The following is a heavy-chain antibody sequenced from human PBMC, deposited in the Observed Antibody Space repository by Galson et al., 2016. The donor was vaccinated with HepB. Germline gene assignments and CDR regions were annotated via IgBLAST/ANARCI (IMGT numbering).Heavy chain of an antibody. CDR1: GGAITNFY. D-gene: IGHD6-13*01. CDR2: IYSTGFS. J-gene: IGHJ4*02. Sequence: TLSLTCTVSGGAITNFYWSWLRQPPGKGPESIGYIYSTGFSTYNPSLKSRVTMSVDTFKNQFSLKLRSVTAADTAVYYCARGPWAAAGDDQGFDFWGQGTLVTVSS. CDR3: ARGPWAAAGDDQGFDF. V-gene: IGHV4-59*01.